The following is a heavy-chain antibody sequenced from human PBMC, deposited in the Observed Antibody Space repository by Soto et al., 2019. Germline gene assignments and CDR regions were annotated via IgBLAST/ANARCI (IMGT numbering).Heavy chain of an antibody. D-gene: IGHD2-15*01. J-gene: IGHJ5*02. CDR2: IIPIFGTA. CDR3: SRAWGYCSGGSCKESMGWFDP. CDR1: GGTFSSYA. V-gene: IGHV1-69*01. Sequence: QVQLVQSGAEVKKPGSSVKVSCKASGGTFSSYAISWVRQAPGQGLEWMGGIIPIFGTANYAQKFQGRVTITADESTSTAYMELSSLRSEDPAVYYCSRAWGYCSGGSCKESMGWFDPWGQGTLVTVSS.